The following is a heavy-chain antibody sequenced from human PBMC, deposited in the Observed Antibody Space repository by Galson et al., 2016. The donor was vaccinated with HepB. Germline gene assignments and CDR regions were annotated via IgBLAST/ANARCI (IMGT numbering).Heavy chain of an antibody. CDR1: GYTFTSFG. Sequence: SVKVSCKASGYTFTSFGITWVRHAPGQGLEWMGWISAYNGYTNYAQRLQGRVTMTTHTSTSTVYMELRSLRSDDTAVYYCARGGGGTYFENYYYGMDVWAKGPRSPSP. V-gene: IGHV1-18*01. CDR3: ARGGGGTYFENYYYGMDV. CDR2: ISAYNGYT. J-gene: IGHJ6*02. D-gene: IGHD1-26*01.